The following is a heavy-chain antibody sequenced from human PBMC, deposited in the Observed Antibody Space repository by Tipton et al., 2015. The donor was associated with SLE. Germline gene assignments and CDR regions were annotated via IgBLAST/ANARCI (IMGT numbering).Heavy chain of an antibody. CDR1: GGSISSSRYY. CDR2: IYYSGST. CDR3: ARQGFAGAYSGLDY. Sequence: TLSLTCTVSGGSISSSRYYWGWIRQPPGKGLEWIGSIYYSGSTYYNPSLKSRVTISVDTSKNQFSLKLSSVTAADTAVYYCARQGFAGAYSGLDYWGQGTLVTVSS. V-gene: IGHV4-39*01. D-gene: IGHD1-26*01. J-gene: IGHJ4*02.